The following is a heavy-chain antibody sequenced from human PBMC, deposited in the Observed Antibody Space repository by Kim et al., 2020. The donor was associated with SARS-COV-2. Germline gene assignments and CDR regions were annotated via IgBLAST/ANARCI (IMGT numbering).Heavy chain of an antibody. CDR3: VKDIFPGGADL. D-gene: IGHD2-21*01. J-gene: IGHJ2*01. V-gene: IGHV3-9*01. CDR2: M. Sequence: MAYSDSVKGRITISRDNAKNSLYLQMNSLRTEDTAFYYWVKDIFPGGADLWGRGTLVTVSS.